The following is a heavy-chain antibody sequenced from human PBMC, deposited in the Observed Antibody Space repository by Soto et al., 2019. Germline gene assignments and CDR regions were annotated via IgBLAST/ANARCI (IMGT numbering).Heavy chain of an antibody. D-gene: IGHD4-17*01. Sequence: SQTLSLTCDISGDSVSRISAAWHWIRQSPSGGLEWLGRTNYRSKWYNDYAISMKSRITINADTSKNQFSLEVRSVSPEDTALYYCARVDYRENGDGFDVWGQGTMVTVSS. V-gene: IGHV6-1*01. CDR1: GDSVSRISAA. CDR3: ARVDYRENGDGFDV. CDR2: TNYRSKWYN. J-gene: IGHJ3*01.